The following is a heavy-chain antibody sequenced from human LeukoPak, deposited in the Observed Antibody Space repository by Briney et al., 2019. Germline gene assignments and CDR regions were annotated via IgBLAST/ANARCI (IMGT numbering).Heavy chain of an antibody. CDR1: GYSFADYY. J-gene: IGHJ4*02. V-gene: IGHV1-2*02. CDR2: IKPNSGGT. CDR3: ATRGGDGYNFNDY. D-gene: IGHD5-24*01. Sequence: ASVKVSCKASGYSFADYYMHWVRQASGQGLEWMGWIKPNSGGTRSAQKFQGRVTMTRDTSISTAYMELSRLRSDDTAVYYCATRGGDGYNFNDYWGQGTLVTVSS.